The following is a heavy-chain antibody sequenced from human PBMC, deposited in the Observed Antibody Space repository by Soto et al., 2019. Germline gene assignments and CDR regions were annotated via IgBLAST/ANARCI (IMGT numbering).Heavy chain of an antibody. J-gene: IGHJ6*03. CDR2: IWYDGSNK. CDR3: ARDGKYYPYMDV. CDR1: GCTFSSYG. Sequence: PGGSLRLSCAVSGCTFSSYGMHWIRQAPGKGLEWVAVIWYDGSNKYYADSVKGRFTISRDNAKNSLYLQMNSLRAEDTAVYYCARDGKYYPYMDVWGKGTTVTVSS. V-gene: IGHV3-33*01.